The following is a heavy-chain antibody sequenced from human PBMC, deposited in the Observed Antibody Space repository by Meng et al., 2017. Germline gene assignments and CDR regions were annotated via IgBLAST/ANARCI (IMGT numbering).Heavy chain of an antibody. CDR2: IKQDGSEK. CDR3: ARGGQWLVKIGFDY. Sequence: GESLKISCAASGFTFSSYWVSWVRQAPGKGLEWVANIKQDGSEKYYVDSVKGRFTISRDNAKNSLYLQMNSLRAEDTAVYYCARGGQWLVKIGFDYWGQGTLVTVSS. V-gene: IGHV3-7*04. D-gene: IGHD6-19*01. CDR1: GFTFSSYW. J-gene: IGHJ4*02.